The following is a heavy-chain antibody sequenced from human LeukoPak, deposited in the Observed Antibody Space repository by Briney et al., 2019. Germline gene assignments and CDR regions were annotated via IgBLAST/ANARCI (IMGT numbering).Heavy chain of an antibody. CDR2: INPNSGDT. CDR1: GYTFTGYY. J-gene: IGHJ4*02. Sequence: ASVKVSCKASGYTFTGYYMHWVRQAPGHGLEWMGWINPNSGDTNYAQKFQGRVTMTGDTSISTAYMELSRLRSDDTALYYCARHGSYGGNDYWGQGTLVTVSS. CDR3: ARHGSYGGNDY. V-gene: IGHV1-2*02. D-gene: IGHD4-23*01.